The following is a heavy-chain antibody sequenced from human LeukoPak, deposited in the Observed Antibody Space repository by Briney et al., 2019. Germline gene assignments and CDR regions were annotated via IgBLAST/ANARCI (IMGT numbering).Heavy chain of an antibody. Sequence: PSETLSLTCTVSGGSISSGGYYWSWIRQHPGKGLEWIGYIYYSGSTYYNPSLKSRVTISVDTSKNQFSLKLSSVTAADTAVYYCARDMSGSYFDYWGQGTLVTVSS. D-gene: IGHD1-26*01. CDR3: ARDMSGSYFDY. CDR2: IYYSGST. V-gene: IGHV4-31*03. CDR1: GGSISSGGYY. J-gene: IGHJ4*02.